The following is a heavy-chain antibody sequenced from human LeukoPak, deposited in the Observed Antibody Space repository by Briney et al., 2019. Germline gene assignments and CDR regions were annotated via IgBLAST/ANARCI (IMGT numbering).Heavy chain of an antibody. CDR1: GFTFSSYA. V-gene: IGHV3-30-3*01. Sequence: PGRSLRLSCAASGFTFSSYAMHWVRQAPGKGLEWVAVISYDGSNKYYADSVKGRFTISRDNSKNTLYLQMNSLRAEDTAVYYCARASFPLMDVVRGVIHLFDYWGQGTLVTVSS. CDR2: ISYDGSNK. J-gene: IGHJ4*02. CDR3: ARASFPLMDVVRGVIHLFDY. D-gene: IGHD3-10*01.